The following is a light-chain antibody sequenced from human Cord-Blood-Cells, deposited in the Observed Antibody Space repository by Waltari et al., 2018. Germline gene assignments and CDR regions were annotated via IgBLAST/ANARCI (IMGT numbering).Light chain of an antibody. V-gene: IGKV1-9*01. CDR2: AAS. CDR3: QQLNSYPIT. Sequence: DIQLTQSPSFLSASVGDRVTITCRASQGISSYLAWYQQKPGKAPKLRIYAASTLQSGVPSRFSGSGSGTEFTLTINSLQPEDFATYYCQQLNSYPITFGQGTRLEIK. CDR1: QGISSY. J-gene: IGKJ5*01.